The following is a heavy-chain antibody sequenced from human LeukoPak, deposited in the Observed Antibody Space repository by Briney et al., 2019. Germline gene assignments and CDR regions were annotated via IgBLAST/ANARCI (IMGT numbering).Heavy chain of an antibody. V-gene: IGHV1-2*06. J-gene: IGHJ5*01. CDR1: GYTFSDYY. CDR3: ARGYCSGGSCYLVENWFDF. D-gene: IGHD2-15*01. CDR2: INPKSGDT. Sequence: GSVKVSCKASGYTFSDYYMYWLRQAPGEGLEWMGRINPKSGDTNYAQNFQGRVTMTRDTSMNTAYMELSRLRSDVTAVYFCARGYCSGGSCYLVENWFDFWGQGTLVTVSS.